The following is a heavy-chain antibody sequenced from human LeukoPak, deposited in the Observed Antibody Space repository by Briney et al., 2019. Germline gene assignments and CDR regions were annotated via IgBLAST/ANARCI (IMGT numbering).Heavy chain of an antibody. CDR1: GGSFTDYF. V-gene: IGHV4-34*01. J-gene: IGHJ6*02. CDR3: ARGRIAKIVVVHSFSYGMDV. D-gene: IGHD3-22*01. CDR2: INDYTGDS. Sequence: SETLSLTRTVFGGSFTDYFWTWIRHSPGKGLEWIGEINDYTGDSKYNPSLNSRVSISLEKSKNQLSLELRSVTAADTAVYYCARGRIAKIVVVHSFSYGMDVWGQGATVTVSS.